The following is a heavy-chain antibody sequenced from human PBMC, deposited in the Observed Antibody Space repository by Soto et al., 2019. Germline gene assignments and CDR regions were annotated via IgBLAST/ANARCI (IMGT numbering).Heavy chain of an antibody. V-gene: IGHV3-9*01. D-gene: IGHD6-6*01. CDR2: ISCNINTI. CDR3: AKDTVPN. J-gene: IGHJ4*02. CDR1: GFTFDNYA. Sequence: ARRLSCAASGFTFDNYAMHWVRQAPGKGLEWVSGISCNINTIAYADSVKGRFTISRDNAKNSMYLQMNSLRAEDTAFYYCAKDTVPNWGQGNLVTVSA.